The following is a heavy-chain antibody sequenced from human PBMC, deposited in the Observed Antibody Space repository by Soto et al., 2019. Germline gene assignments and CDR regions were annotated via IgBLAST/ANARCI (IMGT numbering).Heavy chain of an antibody. CDR2: IYYSGST. CDR1: GGSIISGGYY. V-gene: IGHV4-31*03. CDR3: ARSAYYDFWSGYWGYYYDSSGSSWFDP. D-gene: IGHD3-3*01. Sequence: PSGTRSLTCTVSGGSIISGGYYWSWIRQHPGKGLEGIGYIYYSGSTYYNPSLKSRVTISVDTSKNQFSLKLSSVTAADTAVYYCARSAYYDFWSGYWGYYYDSSGSSWFDPWGQGTLVNVSA. J-gene: IGHJ5*02.